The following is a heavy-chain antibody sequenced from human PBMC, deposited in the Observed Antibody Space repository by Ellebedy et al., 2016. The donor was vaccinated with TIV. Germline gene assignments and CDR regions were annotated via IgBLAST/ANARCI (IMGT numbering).Heavy chain of an antibody. CDR2: IYPGDSDT. CDR3: ARRTGVAVGATPFDY. V-gene: IGHV5-51*01. Sequence: ASVKVSCKGSGYSFTSYWISWVRQMPGKGLEWMGIIYPGDSDTRYSPSFQGQVTIPADKSISTAYLQWSSLKASDTAMYYCARRTGVAVGATPFDYWGQGTLVTVSS. CDR1: GYSFTSYW. D-gene: IGHD1-26*01. J-gene: IGHJ4*02.